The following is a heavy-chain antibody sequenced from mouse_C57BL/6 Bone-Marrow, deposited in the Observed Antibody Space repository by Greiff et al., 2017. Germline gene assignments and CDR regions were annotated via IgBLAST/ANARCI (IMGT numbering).Heavy chain of an antibody. CDR1: GYTFTSYW. D-gene: IGHD1-1*01. J-gene: IGHJ1*03. CDR3: ARSNYYGSSYWYFDV. V-gene: IGHV1-59*01. CDR2: IDPSDSYT. Sequence: QVQLQQPGAELVRPGTSVKLSCKASGYTFTSYWMHWVKQRPGQGLEWIGVIDPSDSYTNYNQKFKGKATLTVDTSSSTAYMQRSSLTSEDSAVYYGARSNYYGSSYWYFDVWGTGTTVTVSS.